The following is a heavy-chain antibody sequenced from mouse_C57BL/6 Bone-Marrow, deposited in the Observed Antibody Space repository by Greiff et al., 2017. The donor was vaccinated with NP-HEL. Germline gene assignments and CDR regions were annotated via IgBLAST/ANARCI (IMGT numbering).Heavy chain of an antibody. CDR3: ARPPNYRSRAWFAD. CDR1: GYTFTSYW. V-gene: IGHV1-64*01. D-gene: IGHD1-1*01. CDR2: IYPNCGST. Sequence: QVHVKQPGAELVKPGASVKLSCKASGYTFTSYWMHWVKQRPGQGLEWIGMIYPNCGSTNYNEKFKSKATLTVDKSSSTAYMQLSSLTSEDSAVYYYARPPNYRSRAWFADWGQGTLVTVSA. J-gene: IGHJ3*01.